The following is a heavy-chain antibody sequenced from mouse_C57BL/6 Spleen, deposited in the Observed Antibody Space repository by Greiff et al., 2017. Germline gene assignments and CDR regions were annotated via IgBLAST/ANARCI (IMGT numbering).Heavy chain of an antibody. CDR1: GYTFTSYW. J-gene: IGHJ4*01. CDR2: FDPSDSYP. Sequence: QVQLQQPGAELVKPGASVKMSCKASGYTFTSYWMQWVKQRPGKGLGWIGEFDPSDSYPNYNQKFKGKATVTVDAATSTAYMQLSILTSEDSAFDYCARSHGSSDDDYAMDYWGQGTSVTVSS. D-gene: IGHD1-1*01. V-gene: IGHV1-50*01. CDR3: ARSHGSSDDDYAMDY.